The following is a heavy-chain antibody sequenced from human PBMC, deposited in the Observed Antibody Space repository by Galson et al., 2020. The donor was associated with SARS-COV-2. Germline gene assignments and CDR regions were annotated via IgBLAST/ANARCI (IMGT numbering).Heavy chain of an antibody. V-gene: IGHV3-33*06. CDR3: AKDTTTFTTLFYAFDI. J-gene: IGHJ3*02. D-gene: IGHD4-17*01. CDR2: IWYDGSNK. CDR1: GFTFSSYG. Sequence: GGSLRLSCAASGFTFSSYGMHWVRQAPGKGLEWVAVIWYDGSNKYYADSVKGRFTISRDNSKNTLYLQMNSLRAEDTAVYYCAKDTTTFTTLFYAFDIWGQGTMVTVSS.